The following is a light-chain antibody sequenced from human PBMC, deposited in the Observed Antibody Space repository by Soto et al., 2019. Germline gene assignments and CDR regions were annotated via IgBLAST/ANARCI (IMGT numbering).Light chain of an antibody. V-gene: IGLV2-14*01. CDR3: SSYTSSSTLLYV. CDR2: EVS. J-gene: IGLJ1*01. CDR1: SSDVGGYNY. Sequence: QSVLTQPASVSGSPAQSITISCTGTSSDVGGYNYVSWYQQHPGKAPKLMIYEVSNRPSGVSNRFSGSKSGNTASLTISGLQAEDKADYYCSSYTSSSTLLYVFGTGTKVTVL.